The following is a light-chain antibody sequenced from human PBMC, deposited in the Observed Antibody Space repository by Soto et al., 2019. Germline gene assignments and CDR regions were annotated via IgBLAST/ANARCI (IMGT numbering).Light chain of an antibody. CDR3: QQSDNYPFT. Sequence: DIQMTQSPSSVSASVGDRVTITCRASQNINRWLAWYQQKPGKAPQLLISGTSTLQTGVPSRFSGSSSGSDFTLTISSLQPEDFATYFCQQSDNYPFTFGPGTKVDI. J-gene: IGKJ3*01. CDR1: QNINRW. CDR2: GTS. V-gene: IGKV1-12*02.